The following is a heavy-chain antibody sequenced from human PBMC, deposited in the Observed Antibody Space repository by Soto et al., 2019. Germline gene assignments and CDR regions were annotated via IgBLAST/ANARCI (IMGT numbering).Heavy chain of an antibody. D-gene: IGHD6-19*01. CDR3: AREGSGWKNWLDP. Sequence: QVQLQESGPGLVKPSETLSLTCIVSGGSVRSDNYYWSWIRQPSGKGLEWIGYISYSGSTNYNPSLKSRVAISVDTSKNQFSLKLNSVTAADAAVYYCAREGSGWKNWLDPWGQGTLVTVSS. CDR2: ISYSGST. V-gene: IGHV4-61*01. J-gene: IGHJ5*02. CDR1: GGSVRSDNYY.